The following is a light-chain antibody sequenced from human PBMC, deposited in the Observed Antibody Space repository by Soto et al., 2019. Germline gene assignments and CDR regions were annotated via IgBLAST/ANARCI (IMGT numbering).Light chain of an antibody. Sequence: QSVLTQPPSASGTPGQRVTISCSGSGSNIGSNTVNWYQQLPGTAPKLLIYNDNQRPSGVPDRFSGSKSGTSASLAISGLQSEDEADYFCAAWDDSLNAYVVFGGGTKLTVL. CDR1: GSNIGSNT. CDR2: NDN. V-gene: IGLV1-44*01. J-gene: IGLJ2*01. CDR3: AAWDDSLNAYVV.